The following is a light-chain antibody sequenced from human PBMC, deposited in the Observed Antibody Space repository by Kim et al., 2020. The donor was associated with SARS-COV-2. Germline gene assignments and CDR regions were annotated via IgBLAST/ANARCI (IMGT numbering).Light chain of an antibody. V-gene: IGKV3-20*01. CDR3: QQYGSSPTT. CDR1: QSVSSSY. CDR2: GAS. Sequence: EIVLTQSPGTLSLSPGERATLSCRASQSVSSSYLAWYQQKPGQAPRLLIYGASSRATGIPDRFSGSGSGTDFTLTISRLDPEDFAVYYCQQYGSSPTTFGQGTKVDIK. J-gene: IGKJ1*01.